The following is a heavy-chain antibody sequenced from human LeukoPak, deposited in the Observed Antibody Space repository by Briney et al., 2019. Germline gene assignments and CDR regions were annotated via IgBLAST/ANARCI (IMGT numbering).Heavy chain of an antibody. CDR2: INSDGSST. CDR3: AKESFIPYSSGHNWFDP. CDR1: GFTFSSYW. V-gene: IGHV3-74*01. J-gene: IGHJ5*02. D-gene: IGHD6-19*01. Sequence: GGSLRLSCAASGFTFSSYWMHWVRQAPGKGLVWVSRINSDGSSTNYADSVKGRFTISRDNPKNTLYLQMNSLRAEDTAVYYCAKESFIPYSSGHNWFDPWGQGTLVTVSS.